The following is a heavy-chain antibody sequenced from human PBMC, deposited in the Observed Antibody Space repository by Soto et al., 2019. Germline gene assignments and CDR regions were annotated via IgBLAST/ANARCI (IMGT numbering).Heavy chain of an antibody. Sequence: PGGSLRLSCAASGFTFSSYAMSWVRQAPGKGLEWVSAISGSGGSTYYADSVKGRFTISRDNSKNTLYLQMNSLRAEDTAVYYCAKAGIGGSATYNWLHPWGQGTMLTFYS. CDR1: GFTFSSYA. J-gene: IGHJ5*02. CDR2: ISGSGGST. D-gene: IGHD6-13*01. V-gene: IGHV3-23*01. CDR3: AKAGIGGSATYNWLHP.